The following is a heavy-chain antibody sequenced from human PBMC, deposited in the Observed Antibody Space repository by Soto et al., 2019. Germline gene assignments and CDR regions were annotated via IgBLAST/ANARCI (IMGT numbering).Heavy chain of an antibody. J-gene: IGHJ6*02. CDR2: IIPIFGTA. CDR1: GGTFSSYA. Sequence: QVQLVQSGAEVKKPGSSVKVSCKASGGTFSSYAISWVRQAPGQGLEWMGGIIPIFGTANYAQKFQGRVTITAEKSTSTAYMELSSLRSEDTAVYYCARDSISNLAAYYFGMDVWGQGTTVTVSS. V-gene: IGHV1-69*06. D-gene: IGHD3-9*01. CDR3: ARDSISNLAAYYFGMDV.